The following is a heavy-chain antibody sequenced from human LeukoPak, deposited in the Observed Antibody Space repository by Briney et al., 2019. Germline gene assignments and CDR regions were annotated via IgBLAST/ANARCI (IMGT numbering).Heavy chain of an antibody. CDR1: GYTFSSYY. CDR2: INPSGGRT. Sequence: ASVKVSCKASGYTFSSYYMHWVREAPGQGLEWRGIINPSGGRTSYAQKFQGRVTMTRDTSTSTVYMELSSLRAEDTAVYYCARKGGSAWYEDAFDIWGQGTMVTVSS. CDR3: ARKGGSAWYEDAFDI. V-gene: IGHV1-46*01. J-gene: IGHJ3*02. D-gene: IGHD6-19*01.